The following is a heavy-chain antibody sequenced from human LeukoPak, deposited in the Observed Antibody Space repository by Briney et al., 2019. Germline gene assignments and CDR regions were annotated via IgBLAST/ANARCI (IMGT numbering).Heavy chain of an antibody. D-gene: IGHD1-26*01. J-gene: IGHJ4*02. CDR2: IRYDGSHK. CDR3: AKGAGSYLEGLDY. Sequence: GGSLRLSCAASGFTFSSYGMHWVRQAPGKGLEWVAFIRYDGSHKYYADSVKGRFTISRDNSKNTLYLQMNSLRADDTAIYYCAKGAGSYLEGLDYWGQGTLVTVSS. V-gene: IGHV3-30*02. CDR1: GFTFSSYG.